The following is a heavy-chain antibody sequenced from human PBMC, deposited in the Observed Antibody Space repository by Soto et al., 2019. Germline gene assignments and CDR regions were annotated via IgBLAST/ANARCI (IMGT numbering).Heavy chain of an antibody. CDR3: ARGGYSSTWEFGF. V-gene: IGHV1-8*01. CDR2: VSPHSPSK. Sequence: ASVKVPCKDSGYTFTAYDINWVRQATGQGLEWMGWVSPHSPSKGFAQKFRGRITMTTKTTINTAYMELTSLRPDDSAVYFCARGGYSSTWEFGFWAPGTLDTVSS. CDR1: GYTFTAYD. J-gene: IGHJ4*02. D-gene: IGHD6-6*01.